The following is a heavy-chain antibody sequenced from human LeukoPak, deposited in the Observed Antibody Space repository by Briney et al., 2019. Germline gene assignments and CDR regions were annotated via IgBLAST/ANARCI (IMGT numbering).Heavy chain of an antibody. CDR1: GGSISSSSYY. J-gene: IGHJ4*02. V-gene: IGHV4-39*07. Sequence: PSETLSLTCTVSGGSISSSSYYWGWIRQPPGKGLEWIGSIYYSGSTYYNPSLKSRVTISVDTSKNQFSLKLSSVTAADTAVYYCARDSDCSSTSCPFDYWGQGTLVTVSS. CDR2: IYYSGST. CDR3: ARDSDCSSTSCPFDY. D-gene: IGHD2-2*01.